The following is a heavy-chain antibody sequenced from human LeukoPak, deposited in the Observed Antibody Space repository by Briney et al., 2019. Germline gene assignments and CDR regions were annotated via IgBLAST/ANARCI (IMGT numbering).Heavy chain of an antibody. Sequence: ASVKVSCKASGGTFSSYAISWVRQAPGQGLEWMGGIIPIFGTANYAQKFQGRVTITADESTSTAYMELSSLRSEDTAVYYCAREGRQQLVIMDWFDPWGQGTLVTVSS. CDR2: IIPIFGTA. V-gene: IGHV1-69*13. CDR1: GGTFSSYA. J-gene: IGHJ5*02. D-gene: IGHD6-13*01. CDR3: AREGRQQLVIMDWFDP.